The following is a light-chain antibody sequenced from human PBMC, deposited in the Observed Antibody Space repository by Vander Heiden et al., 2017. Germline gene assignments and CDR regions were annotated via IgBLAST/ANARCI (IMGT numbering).Light chain of an antibody. V-gene: IGLV2-8*01. CDR2: DVT. CDR3: SSYAGNNNLV. J-gene: IGLJ3*02. Sequence: QSALPPPPPASWSPGQSVAISATGSSNDIGSYTHASWYKQLPGKAPKLMIYDVTKRPSGVPDRFSGSKSGNTASLTVSGLQAEDEADYYCSSYAGNNNLVFGGGTKLTVL. CDR1: SNDIGSYTH.